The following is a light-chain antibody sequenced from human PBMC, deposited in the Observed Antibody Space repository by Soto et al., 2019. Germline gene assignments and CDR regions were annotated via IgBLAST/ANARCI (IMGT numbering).Light chain of an antibody. CDR2: RAS. Sequence: EIVMTQSPVTLSVSPGERATLSCRASQRVSSNLAWYRQKPGQAPTLLIYRASTRATGIPDRFSGSGSGTEFTLTISSLQSEDFAVYYCQQYNNWPYTFGQGTNLEMK. J-gene: IGKJ2*01. V-gene: IGKV3-15*01. CDR1: QRVSSN. CDR3: QQYNNWPYT.